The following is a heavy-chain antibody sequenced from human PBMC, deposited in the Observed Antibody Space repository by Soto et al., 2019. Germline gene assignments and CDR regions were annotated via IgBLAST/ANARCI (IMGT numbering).Heavy chain of an antibody. CDR1: GGSISSGGYY. D-gene: IGHD2-21*02. Sequence: SETLSLTCTVSGGSISSGGYYWSWIRQHPGKGLEWIGYIYYSGSTYYNPSLKSRVTISVDTSKNQFSLKLSSVTAADTAVYYCARIEVQGGDSTTYYYYGMDVWGQGTTVTVSS. CDR3: ARIEVQGGDSTTYYYYGMDV. V-gene: IGHV4-31*02. CDR2: IYYSGST. J-gene: IGHJ6*02.